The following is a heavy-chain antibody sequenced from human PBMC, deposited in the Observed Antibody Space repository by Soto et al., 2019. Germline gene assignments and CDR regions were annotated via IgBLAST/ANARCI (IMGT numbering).Heavy chain of an antibody. Sequence: PSETLSLTCTVSGGSISSYYWSWIRQPPWRGLEWIGYIYYSGSTNYNPSLKSRVTISVDTSKNQFSLKLSSVTAADTAVYYCARLVRGAFDIWGQGTMVTVSS. D-gene: IGHD3-10*01. CDR2: IYYSGST. CDR1: GGSISSYY. CDR3: ARLVRGAFDI. J-gene: IGHJ3*02. V-gene: IGHV4-59*08.